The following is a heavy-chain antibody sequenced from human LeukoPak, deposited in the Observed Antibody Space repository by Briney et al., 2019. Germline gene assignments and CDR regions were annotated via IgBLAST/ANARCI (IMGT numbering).Heavy chain of an antibody. CDR3: AKDRGGWSDAFDI. J-gene: IGHJ3*02. CDR2: ISYDGSNK. CDR1: GFTYSSYG. V-gene: IGHV3-30*18. Sequence: VGSLRLSCAASGFTYSSYGMHWVRQAPGKGLEWVAVISYDGSNKYYADSVKGRFTISRDNSKNTLYLQMNSLRAEDTAVYYCAKDRGGWSDAFDIWGQGTMVTVSS. D-gene: IGHD6-19*01.